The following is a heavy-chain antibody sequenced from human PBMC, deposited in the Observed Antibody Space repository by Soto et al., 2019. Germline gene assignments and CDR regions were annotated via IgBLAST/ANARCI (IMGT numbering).Heavy chain of an antibody. CDR1: GGSISSGDYY. CDR2: IYYSGST. CDR3: ARGIAVAGTTWFDP. D-gene: IGHD6-19*01. J-gene: IGHJ5*02. Sequence: SETLSLTCTVSGGSISSGDYYWSWIRQPPGKGLEWIGYIYYSGSTYYIPSLKSRVTTSVDTSKNQFSLKLSSVTAADTAVYYWARGIAVAGTTWFDPWGQGTLVTVSS. V-gene: IGHV4-30-4*01.